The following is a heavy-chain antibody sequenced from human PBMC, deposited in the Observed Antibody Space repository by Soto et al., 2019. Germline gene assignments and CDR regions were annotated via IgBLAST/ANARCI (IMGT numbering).Heavy chain of an antibody. J-gene: IGHJ6*02. CDR2: IIPIFGTA. Sequence: SSVKVSCTASGGTFSIYAISWLRQAPGQGLEWMGGIIPIFGTANYAQKFQGRVTITADESTSTAYMELSSLRSEDTAVYYCARLKQAYYDFWSGYSYYYYGMDVWGQGTTVTV. V-gene: IGHV1-69*13. CDR3: ARLKQAYYDFWSGYSYYYYGMDV. D-gene: IGHD3-3*01. CDR1: GGTFSIYA.